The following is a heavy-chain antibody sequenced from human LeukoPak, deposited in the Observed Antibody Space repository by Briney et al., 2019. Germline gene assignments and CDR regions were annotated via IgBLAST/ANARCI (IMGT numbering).Heavy chain of an antibody. V-gene: IGHV3-9*01. D-gene: IGHD3-9*01. J-gene: IGHJ3*02. Sequence: GGSLRLSCAASGFTFSRYGMHWVRQAPGKGLEWVSGISWNSGNIGYADSVKGRFTISRDNAKNSLYPQMNSLRAEDTALYYCAKGNDILTGYYKGDGFDIWGQGTMVTVSS. CDR3: AKGNDILTGYYKGDGFDI. CDR1: GFTFSRYG. CDR2: ISWNSGNI.